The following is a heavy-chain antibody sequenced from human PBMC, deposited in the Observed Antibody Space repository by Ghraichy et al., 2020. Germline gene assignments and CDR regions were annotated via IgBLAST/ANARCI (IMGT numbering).Heavy chain of an antibody. V-gene: IGHV4-34*01. Sequence: SETLSLTCAVYGGSFSGYYWSWIRQPPGKGLEWIGEINHSGSTNYNPSLKSRVTISVDTSKNQFSLKLSSVTAADTAVYYCARYYDFWSGYYMPTASFDFWGQGILVTVSS. CDR1: GGSFSGYY. J-gene: IGHJ4*02. D-gene: IGHD3-3*01. CDR3: ARYYDFWSGYYMPTASFDF. CDR2: INHSGST.